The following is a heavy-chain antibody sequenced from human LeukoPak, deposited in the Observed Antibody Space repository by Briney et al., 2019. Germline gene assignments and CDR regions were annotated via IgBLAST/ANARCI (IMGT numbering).Heavy chain of an antibody. Sequence: SETLSLTCTVSGGSISSSSYYWGWIRQPPGKGLEWIGSIYYSGSTYYNPSLKSRVTISVDTSKNQFSLKLSSVTAADTAVYYCARLVKVRGVISERFGYWGQGTLVTVSS. D-gene: IGHD3-10*01. V-gene: IGHV4-39*01. CDR1: GGSISSSSYY. J-gene: IGHJ4*02. CDR2: IYYSGST. CDR3: ARLVKVRGVISERFGY.